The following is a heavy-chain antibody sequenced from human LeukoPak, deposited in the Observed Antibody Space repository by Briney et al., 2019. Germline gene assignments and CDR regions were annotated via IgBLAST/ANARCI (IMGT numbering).Heavy chain of an antibody. CDR3: ARELAV. Sequence: GGSLRLSCAASGFTFDDYAMHWVRQAPGKGLEWVAAIWPDGSNEYYANSVKGRFFISRDNSKNTLYLQMNSLRVDDTAVYYCARELAVWGQGTLVTVSS. CDR1: GFTFDDYA. J-gene: IGHJ4*02. CDR2: IWPDGSNE. V-gene: IGHV3-33*08.